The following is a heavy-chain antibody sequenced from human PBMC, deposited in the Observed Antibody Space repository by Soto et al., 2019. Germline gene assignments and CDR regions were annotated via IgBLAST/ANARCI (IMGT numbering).Heavy chain of an antibody. CDR1: GYTFTSYA. V-gene: IGHV1-3*01. CDR2: INAGNGNT. CDR3: ARDTTTVTAVEYFDL. D-gene: IGHD4-17*01. Sequence: QVQLVQSGAEVKKPGASVKVSCKASGYTFTSYAMHWVRQAPGQRLEWMGWINAGNGNTKYSQKFQGRVTITRDTSASTAYMELSSLRSEDTAVYYCARDTTTVTAVEYFDLWGRGTLVTVSS. J-gene: IGHJ2*01.